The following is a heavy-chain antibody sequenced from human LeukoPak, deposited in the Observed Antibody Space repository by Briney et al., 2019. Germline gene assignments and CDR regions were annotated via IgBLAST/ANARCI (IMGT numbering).Heavy chain of an antibody. CDR2: INHSGSV. J-gene: IGHJ6*03. Sequence: SETLSLTCAVYGESLSGYYWSWIRQPPGKGLEWIGEINHSGSVDCSPYPKSRVSLFVDASKHHFPLRLGYVTAADTDVYYCGRHTYYSSGGVYFYYYMDGWGKGT. CDR1: GESLSGYY. D-gene: IGHD4-11*01. CDR3: GRHTYYSSGGVYFYYYMDG. V-gene: IGHV4-34*01.